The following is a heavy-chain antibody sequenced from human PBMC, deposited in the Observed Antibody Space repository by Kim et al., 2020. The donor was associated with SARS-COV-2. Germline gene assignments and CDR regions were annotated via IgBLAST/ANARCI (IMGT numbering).Heavy chain of an antibody. CDR1: GFTFSSYW. D-gene: IGHD3-3*01. V-gene: IGHV3-74*01. CDR3: ARDQVISTDPYYDFWSGYRLSYYYGMDV. CDR2: INSDGSST. Sequence: GGSLRLSCAASGFTFSSYWMHWVRQAPGKGLVRVSRINSDGSSTSYADSVKGRFTISRDNAKNTLYLQMNSLRAEDTAVYYCARDQVISTDPYYDFWSGYRLSYYYGMDVWGQGTTVTVSS. J-gene: IGHJ6*02.